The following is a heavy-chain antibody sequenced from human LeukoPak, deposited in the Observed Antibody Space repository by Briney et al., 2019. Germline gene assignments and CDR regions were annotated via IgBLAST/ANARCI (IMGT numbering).Heavy chain of an antibody. CDR2: IIPILGIA. V-gene: IGHV1-69*04. Sequence: SVTVSCKASGYTFTSYGISWVRQAPGQGLEWMGRIIPILGIANYAQKFQGRVTITADKSTSTAYMELSSLRSEDTAVYYCAASLDTAMVTYYWGQGTLVTVSS. J-gene: IGHJ4*02. D-gene: IGHD5-18*01. CDR1: GYTFTSYG. CDR3: AASLDTAMVTYY.